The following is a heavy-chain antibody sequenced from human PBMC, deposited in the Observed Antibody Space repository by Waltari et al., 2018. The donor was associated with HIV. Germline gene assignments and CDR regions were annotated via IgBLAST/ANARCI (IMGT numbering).Heavy chain of an antibody. CDR1: GFTFSGSA. V-gene: IGHV3-73*01. Sequence: EVQLVESGGGLVQPGGSLKLSCAASGFTFSGSAMHWVRQASGKGLEWVGCMRSKANSYATAYAASVKGRFTISRDDSKNTAYLQMNSLKTEDTAVYYCTRQGGDIYYYYYGMDVWGQGTTVTVSS. D-gene: IGHD3-10*01. CDR3: TRQGGDIYYYYYGMDV. CDR2: MRSKANSYAT. J-gene: IGHJ6*02.